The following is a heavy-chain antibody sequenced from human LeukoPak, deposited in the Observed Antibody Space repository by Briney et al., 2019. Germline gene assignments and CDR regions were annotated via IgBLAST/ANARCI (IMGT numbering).Heavy chain of an antibody. CDR1: GGSISSYY. CDR3: ANLSGDYVWGSYRPGPRFDY. J-gene: IGHJ4*02. V-gene: IGHV4-59*01. CDR2: IYYSGST. Sequence: PSETLSLTCTVSGGSISSYYWSWIRQPPGKGLEWIGYIYYSGSTNYNPSLKSRVTISVDTSKNQFSLKLSSVTAADTAVYYCANLSGDYVWGSYRPGPRFDYWGQGTLVTVSS. D-gene: IGHD3-16*02.